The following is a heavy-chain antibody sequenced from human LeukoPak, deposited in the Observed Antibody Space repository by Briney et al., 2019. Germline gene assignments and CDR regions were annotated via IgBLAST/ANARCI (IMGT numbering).Heavy chain of an antibody. Sequence: GGSLRLSCAASGFTFSSYEMNWVRQAPGKGLEWVSYISNSGSTISYADSVKGRFTISRDNAKNSLYLQMNSLRAEDTAVYYCARAGRPYYDILTGYYQKYYFDYWGQGSLVTVS. CDR1: GFTFSSYE. CDR2: ISNSGSTI. V-gene: IGHV3-48*03. D-gene: IGHD3-9*01. CDR3: ARAGRPYYDILTGYYQKYYFDY. J-gene: IGHJ4*02.